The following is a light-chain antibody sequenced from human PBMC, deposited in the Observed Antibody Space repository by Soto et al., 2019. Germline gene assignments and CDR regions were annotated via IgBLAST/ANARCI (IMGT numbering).Light chain of an antibody. V-gene: IGLV2-14*01. CDR2: EVS. J-gene: IGLJ1*01. CDR1: SSDVGDYNY. Sequence: QSALTQPASVSGSPGQSITISCTGTSSDVGDYNYVSWYQQHPGKAPKLMIYEVSNRPSGVSNRFSGSKSGNTASLTISGLQAEDEADYYCSSYTSSSTLHVFGTGTKVTVL. CDR3: SSYTSSSTLHV.